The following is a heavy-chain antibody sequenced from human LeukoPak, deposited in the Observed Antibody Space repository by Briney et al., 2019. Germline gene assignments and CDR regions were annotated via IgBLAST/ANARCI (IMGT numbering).Heavy chain of an antibody. J-gene: IGHJ4*02. CDR3: AYSSGWCYFDY. Sequence: ASVKVSCKASGYTFTSYYMHWVRQAPGQGLEWMGIINPSGGSTSYAQKFQGRVTMTRDTSTSTVYMELSSLRSEDTAVYYCAYSSGWCYFDYWGQGTLVTVSS. V-gene: IGHV1-46*01. D-gene: IGHD6-19*01. CDR1: GYTFTSYY. CDR2: INPSGGST.